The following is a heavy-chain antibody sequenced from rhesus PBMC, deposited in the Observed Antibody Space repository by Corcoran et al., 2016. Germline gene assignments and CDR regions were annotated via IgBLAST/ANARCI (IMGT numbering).Heavy chain of an antibody. J-gene: IGHJ5-1*01. D-gene: IGHD4-29*01. CDR3: STNDYGTSYRFDV. V-gene: IGHV4-80*01. Sequence: QVQLQESGPGLVTPSETLSLTCAVSGASFGSYWWSWLRQAPGKGLEWIGEINGHSGNTNDNPSLKSRVTISKDASKNQLSLNLNFLTDADTAVYYCSTNDYGTSYRFDVWGPGVLVTVSS. CDR2: INGHSGNT. CDR1: GASFGSYW.